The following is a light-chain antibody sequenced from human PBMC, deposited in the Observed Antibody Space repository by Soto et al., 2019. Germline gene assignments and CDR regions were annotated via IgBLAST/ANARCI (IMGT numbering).Light chain of an antibody. V-gene: IGKV3-15*01. J-gene: IGKJ1*01. Sequence: EMVMTQSPTTLSVSPGERATLSCRASQTVSTNLAWYQQKPGQAPRLLIYGASTRATGIPTRFSGSGSGTEFTLTISSLQSEDLGTYYCQQYNTWPRTFGQGTKVEV. CDR1: QTVSTN. CDR2: GAS. CDR3: QQYNTWPRT.